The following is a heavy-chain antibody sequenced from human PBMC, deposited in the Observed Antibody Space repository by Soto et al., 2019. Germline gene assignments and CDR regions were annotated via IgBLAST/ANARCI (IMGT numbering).Heavy chain of an antibody. CDR1: DGSMTTCSYF. J-gene: IGHJ2*01. V-gene: IGHV4-61*01. CDR2: VFRSGSI. CDR3: AGAWTRY. D-gene: IGHD5-12*01. Sequence: SETLSLTSNVSDGSMTTCSYFWSWIRQTTRKGLEWIGYVFRSGSINYSPSFKSRVTISIDTSKNQFSLMLKSVTAADTAVYFCAGAWTRY.